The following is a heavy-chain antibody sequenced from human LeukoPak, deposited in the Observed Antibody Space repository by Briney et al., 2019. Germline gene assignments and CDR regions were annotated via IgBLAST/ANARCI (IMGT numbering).Heavy chain of an antibody. J-gene: IGHJ4*02. CDR3: ARASSSGWYWDGGYFDY. D-gene: IGHD6-19*01. Sequence: GRSLRLSCAASGFTFSSYAMHWVRQAPGKGLEWVAVISYDGSNKYYADSVKGRFTISRDNSKNTPYLQMNSLRAEDTAVYYCARASSSGWYWDGGYFDYWGQGTLVTVSS. V-gene: IGHV3-30*04. CDR1: GFTFSSYA. CDR2: ISYDGSNK.